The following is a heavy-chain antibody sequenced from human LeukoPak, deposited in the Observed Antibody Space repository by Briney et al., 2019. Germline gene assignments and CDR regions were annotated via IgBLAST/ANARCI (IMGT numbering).Heavy chain of an antibody. D-gene: IGHD3-3*01. Sequence: GGSLRLSCAASGFTFSSYGMSWVRQAPGKGLEWVSAVSGSGGSTYYADSVKGRFTISRDNAKNSLYLQMNSLRAEDTAVYYCARDFRFLDDYWGQGTLVTVSS. J-gene: IGHJ4*02. V-gene: IGHV3-23*01. CDR3: ARDFRFLDDY. CDR2: VSGSGGST. CDR1: GFTFSSYG.